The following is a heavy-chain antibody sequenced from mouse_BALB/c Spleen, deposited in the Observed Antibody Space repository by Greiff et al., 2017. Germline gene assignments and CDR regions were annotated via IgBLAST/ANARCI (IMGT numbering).Heavy chain of an antibody. V-gene: IGHV5-17*02. Sequence: EVMLVESGGGLVQPGGSRKLSCAASGFTFSSFGMHWVRQAPEKGLEWVAYISSGSSTIYYADTVKGRFTISRDNPKNTLFLQMTSLRSEDTAMYYCARDPDGAMDYWGQGTSVTVSS. CDR2: ISSGSSTI. CDR1: GFTFSSFG. J-gene: IGHJ4*01. CDR3: ARDPDGAMDY.